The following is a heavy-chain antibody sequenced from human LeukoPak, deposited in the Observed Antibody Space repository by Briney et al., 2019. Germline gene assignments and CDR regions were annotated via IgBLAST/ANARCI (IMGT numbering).Heavy chain of an antibody. V-gene: IGHV4-39*07. CDR2: IYYSGST. D-gene: IGHD6-19*01. CDR1: GGSISSSSYY. Sequence: SETLSFTCTVSGGSISSSSYYWGWIRQPPGKGLEWIGSIYYSGSTYYNPSLKSRVTISVDTSKNQFSLKLSSVTAADTAVYYCARWVLDSSGWYWGFDYWGQGTLVTVFS. J-gene: IGHJ4*02. CDR3: ARWVLDSSGWYWGFDY.